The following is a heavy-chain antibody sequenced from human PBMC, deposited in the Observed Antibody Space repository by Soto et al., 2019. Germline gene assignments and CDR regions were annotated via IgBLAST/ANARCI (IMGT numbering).Heavy chain of an antibody. CDR3: ASARQLVGFDY. V-gene: IGHV3-53*01. D-gene: IGHD2-21*01. Sequence: EVPLVESGGGLIQPGGSLRLSCAASGFTVSSNYMSWVRQAPGKGLEWVSVIYSGGSTYYADSVKGRCTISRDNPKNTRYLQMNTLTAEDTAVYYCASARQLVGFDYWGQGTLVTVSS. CDR1: GFTVSSNY. J-gene: IGHJ4*02. CDR2: IYSGGST.